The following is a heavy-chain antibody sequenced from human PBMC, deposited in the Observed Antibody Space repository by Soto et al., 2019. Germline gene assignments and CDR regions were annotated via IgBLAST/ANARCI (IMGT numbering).Heavy chain of an antibody. Sequence: QVQLVQSGAEVKKPGSSVKVSCKASGGTFSSYAISWVRQAPGQGLEWMGGIIPIFGTANYAQKFQGRVTITADESTSTAYMELSSLRAEDTAVYYCASTREGRLYCSTSCYPYYYYGMDVWGQGTTVTVSS. CDR1: GGTFSSYA. J-gene: IGHJ6*02. CDR3: ASTREGRLYCSTSCYPYYYYGMDV. D-gene: IGHD2-2*01. CDR2: IIPIFGTA. V-gene: IGHV1-69*01.